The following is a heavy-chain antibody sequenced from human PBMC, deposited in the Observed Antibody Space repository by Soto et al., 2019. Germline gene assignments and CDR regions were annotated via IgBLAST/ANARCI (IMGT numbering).Heavy chain of an antibody. CDR1: GYSFTSYW. V-gene: IGHV5-51*01. CDR2: IYPGDSDT. CDR3: AISSSSFSNYYGMDV. D-gene: IGHD6-6*01. J-gene: IGHJ6*02. Sequence: GESPKISCKGSGYSFTSYWIGWVRQMPGKGLEWMGIIYPGDSDTRYSPSFQGQVTISADKSISTAYLQWSSLKASDTAMYYCAISSSSFSNYYGMDVWGQGTTVTVSS.